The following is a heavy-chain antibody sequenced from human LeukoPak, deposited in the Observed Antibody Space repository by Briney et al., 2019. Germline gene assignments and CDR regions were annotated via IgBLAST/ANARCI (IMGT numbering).Heavy chain of an antibody. CDR2: IIPIFGTA. Sequence: GASVKVSCKASGGTFSSYAISWVRQAPGQGLEWMGGIIPIFGTASYAQRFQGRVTITADKSTSTAYMELSSLRSEDTAVYYCARGDSVPLGGGNLLRVLYFNDWGQGTLVAVSS. V-gene: IGHV1-69*06. CDR3: ARGDSVPLGGGNLLRVLYFND. J-gene: IGHJ1*01. D-gene: IGHD4-23*01. CDR1: GGTFSSYA.